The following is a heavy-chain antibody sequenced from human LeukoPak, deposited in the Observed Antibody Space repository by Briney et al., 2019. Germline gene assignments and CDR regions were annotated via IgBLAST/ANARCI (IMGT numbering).Heavy chain of an antibody. CDR3: AKDSETEYSSSWYFDY. CDR1: GFTFSSYA. Sequence: GGSLRLSCEASGFTFSSYAMSWVRQATGKGLEWVSTISGSGGSTFYADSVKGRFTISRDNSKNTLYLQMNSLRAEDTAVYYCAKDSETEYSSSWYFDYWGQGTLVTVSS. D-gene: IGHD6-13*01. V-gene: IGHV3-23*01. J-gene: IGHJ4*02. CDR2: ISGSGGST.